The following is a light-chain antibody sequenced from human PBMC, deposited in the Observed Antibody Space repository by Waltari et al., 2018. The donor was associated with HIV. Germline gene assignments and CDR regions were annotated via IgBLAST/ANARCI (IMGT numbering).Light chain of an antibody. V-gene: IGLV2-8*01. CDR3: CSYAGSSNRV. J-gene: IGLJ3*02. CDR1: SSDVGGYNL. CDR2: EVT. Sequence: QSALTQPASASGSPGQSITIPCTGTSSDVGGYNLVSWYQQHPGKAPKLLIYEVTKRPSGVPYRFSVSKSGNTASLTVSGLQAEDEADFYCCSYAGSSNRVFGGGTKLTVL.